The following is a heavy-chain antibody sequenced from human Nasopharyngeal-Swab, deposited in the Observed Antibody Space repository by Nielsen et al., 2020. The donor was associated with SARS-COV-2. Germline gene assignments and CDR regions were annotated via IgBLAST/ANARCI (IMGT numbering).Heavy chain of an antibody. V-gene: IGHV3-23*01. D-gene: IGHD3-22*01. CDR1: GFTFSRYA. CDR2: IGGSGGTT. CDR3: AKDHDSSGSYFDY. J-gene: IGHJ4*02. Sequence: GGSLRLSCAASGFTFSRYAMNWVRQAPGKGLEWASVIGGSGGTTSYADSVKGRFTISRDNSKNTVDLQMDSLRAEDTAVYYCAKDHDSSGSYFDYWGQGTLVTVSS.